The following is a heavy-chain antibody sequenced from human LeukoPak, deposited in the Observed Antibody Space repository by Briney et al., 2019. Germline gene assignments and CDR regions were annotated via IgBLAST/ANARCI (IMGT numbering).Heavy chain of an antibody. J-gene: IGHJ4*02. CDR1: GGSISSSSYY. D-gene: IGHD5-18*01. CDR2: IYYSGST. Sequence: SETLSLTCTVSGGSISSSSYYWGWFRQPPGTGLEWIGSIYYSGSTYYNPSLKSRVTISVDTSKNQFSLKLSSVTAADTAVYYCARSLDTAMVGYWGQGTLVTVSS. V-gene: IGHV4-39*01. CDR3: ARSLDTAMVGY.